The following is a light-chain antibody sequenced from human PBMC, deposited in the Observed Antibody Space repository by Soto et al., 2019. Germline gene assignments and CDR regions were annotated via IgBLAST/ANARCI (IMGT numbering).Light chain of an antibody. V-gene: IGLV1-44*01. J-gene: IGLJ1*01. CDR1: SSNIGSNT. Sequence: QSVLTQPPSASGTPGQRVTISCPGSSSNIGSNTVNWYQQLPGTAPKLLIYSNNQRPSGVPDRFSGSKSGTSASLAISGLQSEDEADYYCAAWDDSLNGYVFGTGTKRTVL. CDR3: AAWDDSLNGYV. CDR2: SNN.